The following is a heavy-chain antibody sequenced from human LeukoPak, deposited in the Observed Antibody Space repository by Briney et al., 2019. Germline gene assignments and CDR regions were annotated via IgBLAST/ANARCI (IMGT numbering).Heavy chain of an antibody. D-gene: IGHD3-22*01. Sequence: PGGSLRLSCAASGFTFSSYWMHWVRQAPGKGLVWVSRINSDGSSTSYADSVRGRFSISRDNAKNSLYLQMNSLRAEDTAVYYCATVRRWGSRDSRLGYYFDYWGQGTLVTVSS. J-gene: IGHJ4*02. CDR1: GFTFSSYW. CDR3: ATVRRWGSRDSRLGYYFDY. CDR2: INSDGSST. V-gene: IGHV3-74*01.